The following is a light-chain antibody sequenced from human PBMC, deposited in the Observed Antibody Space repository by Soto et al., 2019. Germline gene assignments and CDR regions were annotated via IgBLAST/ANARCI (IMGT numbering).Light chain of an antibody. V-gene: IGKV3-20*01. CDR3: QQYHSSPLT. J-gene: IGKJ1*01. CDR1: QSVTSSY. CDR2: GAS. Sequence: EIVLTQSPGTRSLSPGERATLSCRASQSVTSSYLAWYQQKPGQAPRLLMYGASSRTTGTPDRFSGSGSGTDFTLTISRLEPEDFALYYCQQYHSSPLTFGQGTKVDIK.